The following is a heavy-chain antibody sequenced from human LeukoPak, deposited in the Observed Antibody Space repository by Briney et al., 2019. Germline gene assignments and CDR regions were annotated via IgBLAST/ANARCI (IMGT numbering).Heavy chain of an antibody. CDR2: ISANNGNT. D-gene: IGHD3-3*01. CDR3: ARDKTIFGVVTDYGVDV. V-gene: IGHV1-18*01. CDR1: GYTFTSYG. J-gene: IGHJ6*02. Sequence: ASVKVSCKASGYTFTSYGISWVQQAPGQGLEWMGWISANNGNTNYAQKLQGRVTMTTDTSTSTAYMELRSLRSDDTAVYYCARDKTIFGVVTDYGVDVWGQGTTVIVSS.